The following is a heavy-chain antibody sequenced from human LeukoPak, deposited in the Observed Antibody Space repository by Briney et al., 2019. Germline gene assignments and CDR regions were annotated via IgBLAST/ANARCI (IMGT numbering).Heavy chain of an antibody. CDR2: ISYDGSNK. V-gene: IGHV3-30*18. D-gene: IGHD3-3*01. CDR3: AKGITIFGVVDHFDY. J-gene: IGHJ4*02. CDR1: GFTFSRNG. Sequence: TGGSLRLSCEASGFTFSRNGMHWVRQAPGKGLEWVAVISYDGSNKYYADSVKGRFTISRDNSKNTLYLQMNSLRAEDTAVYYCAKGITIFGVVDHFDYWGQGTLVTVSS.